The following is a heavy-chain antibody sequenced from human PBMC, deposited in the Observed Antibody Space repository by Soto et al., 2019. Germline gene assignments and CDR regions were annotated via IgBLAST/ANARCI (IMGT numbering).Heavy chain of an antibody. CDR1: GFTFSSYS. Sequence: EVQLVESGGGLVKPGGSLRLSCAASGFTFSSYSMNWVRQAPGKGLDWVSSISSSSSYIYYAVSVKGRFTISRDHAKNSLDLQMNTLRAEDTAVYYCKTVGNSNFDYWGQGTLVTVCS. V-gene: IGHV3-21*01. CDR3: KTVGNSNFDY. J-gene: IGHJ4*02. D-gene: IGHD4-4*01. CDR2: ISSSSSYI.